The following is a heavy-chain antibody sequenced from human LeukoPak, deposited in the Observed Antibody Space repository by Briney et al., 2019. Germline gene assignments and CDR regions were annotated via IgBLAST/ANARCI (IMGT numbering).Heavy chain of an antibody. V-gene: IGHV3-48*01. Sequence: GGSLRLSCTASGFSFSNYNMNWVRQAPGKGLEWISYISSSSSVKQYPDSVKGRFIVSIDNAKNTLYLQMNSLRAEDTAVYYCAKDSVLNGDYDYWGQGTLVTVSS. CDR2: ISSSSSVK. CDR3: AKDSVLNGDYDY. CDR1: GFSFSNYN. J-gene: IGHJ4*02. D-gene: IGHD4-17*01.